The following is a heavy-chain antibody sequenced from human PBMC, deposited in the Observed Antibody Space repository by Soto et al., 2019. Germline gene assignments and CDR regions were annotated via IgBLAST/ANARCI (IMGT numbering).Heavy chain of an antibody. V-gene: IGHV3-73*01. CDR3: TRDLFSYDYSGILWFDP. CDR2: IRSKGHNYAT. Sequence: ETRSLTCTVSGGSISSYYWSWIRQPPGKGPEWVGRIRSKGHNYATEYAASVKGRFTISRDDSKNTAYLQMNSLQTEDTAVYYCTRDLFSYDYSGILWFDPWGQGTLVTVSS. J-gene: IGHJ5*02. CDR1: GGSISSYY. D-gene: IGHD3-16*01.